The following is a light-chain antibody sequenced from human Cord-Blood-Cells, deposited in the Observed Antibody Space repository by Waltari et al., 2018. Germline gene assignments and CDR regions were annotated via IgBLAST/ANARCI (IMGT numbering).Light chain of an antibody. J-gene: IGLJ3*02. CDR1: SSDVGGYHY. CDR3: SSYTSSSTWV. V-gene: IGLV2-14*01. CDR2: EVS. Sequence: QSALTQPASVSGAPGQSITSSCTGTSSDVGGYHYVSWYQQHPSKAPKLMIYEVSKRPSGVSNRFSGSKSGNTASLTISGLQAEDEADYYCSSYTSSSTWVFGGGTKLTVL.